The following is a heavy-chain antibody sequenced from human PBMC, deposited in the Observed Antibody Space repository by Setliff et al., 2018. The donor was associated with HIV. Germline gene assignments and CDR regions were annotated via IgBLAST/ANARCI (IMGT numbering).Heavy chain of an antibody. CDR2: INQDGSEE. Sequence: GESLKISCAASGFTFSNFYMSWVRQAPGKGLEWVANINQDGSEENYVDSVKGRFTISRDNANNSLHLQMNSLRAEDTAVYYCAREASLSYWGQGTLVTVSS. D-gene: IGHD6-6*01. CDR3: AREASLSY. CDR1: GFTFSNFY. J-gene: IGHJ4*02. V-gene: IGHV3-7*01.